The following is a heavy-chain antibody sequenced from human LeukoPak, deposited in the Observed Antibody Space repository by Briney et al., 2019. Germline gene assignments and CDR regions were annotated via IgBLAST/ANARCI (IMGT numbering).Heavy chain of an antibody. V-gene: IGHV1-69*04. J-gene: IGHJ4*02. CDR3: ARGLLSAAAPGAYYFDY. CDR1: GGTFSSYA. Sequence: SVKVSCKASGGTFSSYAISWVRQAPGQGLEWMGRIIPILGIANYAQKFQGRVTITADESTSTAYMELSSLRSEDTAVYYCARGLLSAAAPGAYYFDYWGQGTLVTVSS. CDR2: IIPILGIA. D-gene: IGHD2-2*01.